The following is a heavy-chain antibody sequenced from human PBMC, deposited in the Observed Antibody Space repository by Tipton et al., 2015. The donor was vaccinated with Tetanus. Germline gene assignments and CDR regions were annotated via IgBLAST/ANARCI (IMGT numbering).Heavy chain of an antibody. CDR2: VYYNGNS. CDR1: GGSMRSGTFY. J-gene: IGHJ4*02. V-gene: IGHV4-39*02. Sequence: TLSLTCTVSGGSMRSGTFYWDWIRQSPGKGLEWIGNVYYNGNSLENPSLKGRVTLSLDKSKNQFSLKLRSVTAADTALYYCARDLGTSGFHWGQGTLVTVSS. CDR3: ARDLGTSGFH. D-gene: IGHD1-7*01.